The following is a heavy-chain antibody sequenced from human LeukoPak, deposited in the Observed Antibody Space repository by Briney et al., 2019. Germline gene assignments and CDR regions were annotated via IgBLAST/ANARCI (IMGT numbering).Heavy chain of an antibody. CDR3: ARALWFGETFPAY. CDR2: ISSSSSDI. V-gene: IGHV3-21*01. Sequence: PGGSLRLSCADSGFTFSSYSMNWVRQAPGKGLEWVSSISSSSSDIYYADSVKGRFTISRDNAKNSLYLQMNSLRAEDTAVYYCARALWFGETFPAYWGQGTLVTVSS. D-gene: IGHD3-10*01. CDR1: GFTFSSYS. J-gene: IGHJ4*02.